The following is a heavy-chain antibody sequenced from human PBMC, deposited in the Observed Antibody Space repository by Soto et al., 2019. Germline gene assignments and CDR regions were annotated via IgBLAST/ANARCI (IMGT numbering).Heavy chain of an antibody. CDR1: GYTFTSYG. J-gene: IGHJ4*02. V-gene: IGHV1-18*01. D-gene: IGHD3-22*01. CDR3: AREVYYYDSSGYFDY. Sequence: ASVKVSCKASGYTFTSYGISWVRQAPGQGLEWMGWISAYNGNTNYAQKLQGRVTMTTDTSTSTAYMELRSLRSDDTAVYYCAREVYYYDSSGYFDYWGQGTQVTVSS. CDR2: ISAYNGNT.